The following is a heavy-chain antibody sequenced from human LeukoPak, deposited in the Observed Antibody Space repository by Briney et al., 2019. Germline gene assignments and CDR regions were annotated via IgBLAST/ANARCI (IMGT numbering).Heavy chain of an antibody. V-gene: IGHV1-2*02. CDR2: INPNSGVT. J-gene: IGHJ5*02. CDR1: GYTFTDYY. D-gene: IGHD6-13*01. CDR3: ARGGDSSSWYGWFDP. Sequence: ASVKVSCKASGYTFTDYYMHWVRQAPGQGLEWMGWINPNSGVTMYAQNFQGRVTMTRDTSISTAYMDLSRLRSDDTAVYYCARGGDSSSWYGWFDPWGQGTLVTVSS.